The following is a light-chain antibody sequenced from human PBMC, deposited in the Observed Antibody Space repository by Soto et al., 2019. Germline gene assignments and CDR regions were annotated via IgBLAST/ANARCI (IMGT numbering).Light chain of an antibody. J-gene: IGKJ4*01. CDR1: QSVNSN. Sequence: EIMMTQSPVTLSVSPGERATLSCRASQSVNSNLAWYQQKPGQAPSLLIYGASTRATGIPARFSGSGSGTEFTLTISRLQSEDFAVYYCQHYYNWPLTFGGGTKVDIK. CDR3: QHYYNWPLT. V-gene: IGKV3-15*01. CDR2: GAS.